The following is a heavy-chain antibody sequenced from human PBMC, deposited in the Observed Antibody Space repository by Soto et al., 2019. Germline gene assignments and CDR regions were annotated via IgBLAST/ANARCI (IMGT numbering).Heavy chain of an antibody. D-gene: IGHD2-2*02. CDR3: ARDLGYCSSTSCYNPYFQH. CDR2: ISGSGGST. J-gene: IGHJ1*01. Sequence: EVQLLESGGGLVQPGGSLRLSCAASGFTFSSYAMSWVRQAPGKGLEWVSAISGSGGSTYYADSVKGRFTISRDNAKNSLYLQMNSLRAEDTAVYYCARDLGYCSSTSCYNPYFQHWGQGTLVTVSS. CDR1: GFTFSSYA. V-gene: IGHV3-23*01.